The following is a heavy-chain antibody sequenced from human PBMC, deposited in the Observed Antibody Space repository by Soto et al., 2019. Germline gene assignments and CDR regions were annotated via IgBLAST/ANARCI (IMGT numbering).Heavy chain of an antibody. Sequence: QVQLVQSGAEVKKPGASVKVSCKASGCAFTGYYMHWVRQAPGQGLEWMGWISPNSGGTNYAQKFQGRVTLARDTSISTAYMELSRLRTDDTAVYYCARDQLGAESNWFDPWGQGTLVTVSS. J-gene: IGHJ5*02. CDR2: ISPNSGGT. D-gene: IGHD7-27*01. V-gene: IGHV1-2*02. CDR1: GCAFTGYY. CDR3: ARDQLGAESNWFDP.